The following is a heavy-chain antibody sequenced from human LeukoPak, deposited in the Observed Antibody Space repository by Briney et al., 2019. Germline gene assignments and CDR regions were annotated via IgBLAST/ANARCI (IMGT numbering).Heavy chain of an antibody. J-gene: IGHJ4*02. V-gene: IGHV3-48*02. Sequence: GGSLRLSCAASGFTFSTYSMNWFRQAPGRGLEWISYISSGSSTIFYADPVKGRFTITRDNVMNSVYLQLNSLRDEDTAVYYCARDQGSLYYLDFWGQGTLVTVSS. D-gene: IGHD1-26*01. CDR3: ARDQGSLYYLDF. CDR2: ISSGSSTI. CDR1: GFTFSTYS.